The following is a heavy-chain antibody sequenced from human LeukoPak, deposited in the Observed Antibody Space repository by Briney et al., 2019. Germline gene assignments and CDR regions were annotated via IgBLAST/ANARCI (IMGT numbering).Heavy chain of an antibody. D-gene: IGHD2-2*01. V-gene: IGHV3-73*01. Sequence: PGGSLRLSCAASGFTFSGSAIHWVRQASGKGLEWVGRIRNKANSYATTYAASVKGRFTIFRDDSKNTAYLQMNSLRVEDTAVYYCARARSPAQLISSGFDPWGQGTLVTVSS. CDR3: ARARSPAQLISSGFDP. CDR1: GFTFSGSA. J-gene: IGHJ5*02. CDR2: IRNKANSYAT.